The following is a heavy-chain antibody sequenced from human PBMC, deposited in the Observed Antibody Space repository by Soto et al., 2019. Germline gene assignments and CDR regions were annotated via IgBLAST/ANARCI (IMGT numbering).Heavy chain of an antibody. D-gene: IGHD6-13*01. CDR1: GFNFSNNA. J-gene: IGHJ6*02. Sequence: QVQLVESGGGMVQPGRSLRLSCAASGFNFSNNAMDWVRQAPGKGLEWVAVISYDGSNKYIAESVKGRFTISRVNSKNTMFLQMNSMRAEETDVYYCARGPTASAFSAMDVWGQGTKVTVYS. CDR2: ISYDGSNK. V-gene: IGHV3-30-3*01. CDR3: ARGPTASAFSAMDV.